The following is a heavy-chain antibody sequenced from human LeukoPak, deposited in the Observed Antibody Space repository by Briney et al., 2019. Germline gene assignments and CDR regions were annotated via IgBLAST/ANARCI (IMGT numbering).Heavy chain of an antibody. CDR3: ARVIAVAQVFDI. Sequence: WASVKVTCKASGGTFSSYAISWVRQAPGQGLEWMGGIIPIFGTANYAQKFQGRVTITADKSTSTAYMELSSLRSEDTAVYYCARVIAVAQVFDIWGQGTMVTVSS. D-gene: IGHD6-19*01. V-gene: IGHV1-69*06. CDR2: IIPIFGTA. CDR1: GGTFSSYA. J-gene: IGHJ3*02.